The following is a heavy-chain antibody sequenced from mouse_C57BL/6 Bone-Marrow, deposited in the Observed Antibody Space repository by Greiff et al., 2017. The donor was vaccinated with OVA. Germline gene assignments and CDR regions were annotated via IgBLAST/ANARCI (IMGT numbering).Heavy chain of an antibody. J-gene: IGHJ1*03. CDR2: IRLKSDNYAT. D-gene: IGHD5-1*01. CDR1: GFTFSNYW. V-gene: IGHV6-3*01. CDR3: TGRSTPYFDV. Sequence: EVQLVESGGGLVQPGGSMKLSCVASGFTFSNYWMNWVRQSPEKGLEWVAQIRLKSDNYATHYAESVKGRFTISRDDSKSSVYLQMNNLRAEDTGIYYCTGRSTPYFDVWGTGTTVTVSS.